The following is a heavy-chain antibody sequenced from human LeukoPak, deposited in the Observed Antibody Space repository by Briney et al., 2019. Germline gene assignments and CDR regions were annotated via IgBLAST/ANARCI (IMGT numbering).Heavy chain of an antibody. CDR1: GDSITSSY. J-gene: IGHJ4*02. Sequence: SETLSLTCIVSGDSITSSYWSWIRQPPGKGLGWIGYVYYSGITNYNPSLKSRVTISIDTSKNQFSLKLNSVTAADTAVYYCVKTAGRDGLAPPYRGQGTLVTVSS. CDR3: VKTAGRDGLAPPY. CDR2: VYYSGIT. D-gene: IGHD6-13*01. V-gene: IGHV4-59*01.